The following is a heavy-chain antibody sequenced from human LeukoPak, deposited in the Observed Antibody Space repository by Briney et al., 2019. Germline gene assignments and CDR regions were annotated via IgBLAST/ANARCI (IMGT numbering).Heavy chain of an antibody. CDR3: ARDRGFIGVFYNGIDV. CDR1: GFTFSTHR. D-gene: IGHD3-10*01. V-gene: IGHV3-21*01. J-gene: IGHJ6*02. Sequence: GGSLRLSCAASGFTFSTHRMHWVRQAPGKGLEWVSYISGTSTYIHYADSVRGRFTISRDNAKNSLYLQMNSLRAEDTAVYYCARDRGFIGVFYNGIDVWGQGTTVTVSS. CDR2: ISGTSTYI.